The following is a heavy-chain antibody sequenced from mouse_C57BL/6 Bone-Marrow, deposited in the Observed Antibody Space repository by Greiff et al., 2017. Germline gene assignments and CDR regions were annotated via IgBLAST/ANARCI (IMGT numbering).Heavy chain of an antibody. CDR1: GYTFTSYW. CDR2: IYPNSGGT. D-gene: IGHD4-1*01. Sequence: VQLQQPGAELVKPGASVKLSCKASGYTFTSYWMHWVKQRPGRGLEWIGRIYPNSGGTKYNEKFKSKATLTVDKSSSTAYMQLSSLTSEDSAVXYCARLGRFAYWGQGTLVTVSA. CDR3: ARLGRFAY. V-gene: IGHV1-72*01. J-gene: IGHJ3*01.